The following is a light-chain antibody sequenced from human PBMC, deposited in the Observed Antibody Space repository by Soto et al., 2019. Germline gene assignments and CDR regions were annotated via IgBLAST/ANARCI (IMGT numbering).Light chain of an antibody. Sequence: QSALAQAASASGSPGRSITISCTGNGTDVGAYDYVSWYQQYPGKAPKLVIYDVNNRPSGVSSRFSGSKSGNTASLTISGLQAEDEADYYCSSYTSSSIVYVFGTGTKVTVL. V-gene: IGLV2-14*03. CDR1: GTDVGAYDY. J-gene: IGLJ1*01. CDR2: DVN. CDR3: SSYTSSSIVYV.